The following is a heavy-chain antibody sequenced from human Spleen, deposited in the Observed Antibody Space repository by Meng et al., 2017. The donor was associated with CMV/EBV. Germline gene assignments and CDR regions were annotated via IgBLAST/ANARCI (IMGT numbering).Heavy chain of an antibody. CDR3: ARDYYGSGSYVSGSPPYYYYGMDV. V-gene: IGHV3-48*04. D-gene: IGHD3-10*01. Sequence: GESLKISCAASGFIVTSSYMNWVRQAPGKGLEWVSYISTSGSTIYYADSVKGRFTISRDNAKNSLYLQMYSLRVEDTAVYYCARDYYGSGSYVSGSPPYYYYGMDVWGQGTTVTVSS. CDR1: GFIVTSSY. J-gene: IGHJ6*02. CDR2: ISTSGSTI.